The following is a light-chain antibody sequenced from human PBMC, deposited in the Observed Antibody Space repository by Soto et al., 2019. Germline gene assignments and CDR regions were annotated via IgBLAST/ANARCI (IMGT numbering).Light chain of an antibody. CDR3: QQYDNLLFT. J-gene: IGKJ3*01. CDR1: QDISNY. V-gene: IGKV1-33*01. CDR2: DAS. Sequence: DIQMTQSPSSLSASVGDRVTITCQASQDISNYLNWYQQKPGKAPKLLIYDASNLETGVPSTFSGSGSGTGYTFTISSLPPEDIATYYCQQYDNLLFTFGTGTKVDIK.